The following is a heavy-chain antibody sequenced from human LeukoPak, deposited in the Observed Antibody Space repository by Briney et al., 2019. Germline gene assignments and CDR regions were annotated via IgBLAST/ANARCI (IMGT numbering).Heavy chain of an antibody. CDR1: GYTFTSYD. V-gene: IGHV1-8*01. CDR2: MNPNSGNT. D-gene: IGHD2-2*01. Sequence: ASVKVSCKASGYTFTSYDINWVRQATGQGLEWMGWMNPNSGNTGYAQKFQGRVTMTRNTSISTAYMELSSLRSEDTAVYYCARETSPIVVVPAAKDFQHWGQGTLVTVSS. CDR3: ARETSPIVVVPAAKDFQH. J-gene: IGHJ1*01.